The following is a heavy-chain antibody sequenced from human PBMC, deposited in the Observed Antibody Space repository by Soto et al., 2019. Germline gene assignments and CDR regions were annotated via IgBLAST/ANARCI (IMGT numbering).Heavy chain of an antibody. CDR2: IFHSGTT. V-gene: IGHV4-4*02. CDR1: GGSIRSSNW. D-gene: IGHD5-12*01. J-gene: IGHJ4*02. Sequence: SETLSLTCAVSGGSIRSSNWWTWVRQTPGKGLEWIGEIFHSGTTNYNPSLKSRLTISIDKSQNQFSLKMNSVTAADTAVYYCARGVYGNSGYIIGLFDSWGQGTLVTVSS. CDR3: ARGVYGNSGYIIGLFDS.